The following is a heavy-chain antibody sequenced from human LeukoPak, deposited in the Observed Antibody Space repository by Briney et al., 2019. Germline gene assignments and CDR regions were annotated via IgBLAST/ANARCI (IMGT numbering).Heavy chain of an antibody. CDR1: GYTFTSYG. CDR3: ARGLDPQTYYDILTGYYPLYYFDY. Sequence: ASVKVSCKASGYTFTSYGISWVRQAPGQGLEWMGWISAYNGNTNYAQKLQGRVTMTTDTSTSTAYMELRSLRPDDTAVYYCARGLDPQTYYDILTGYYPLYYFDYWGQGTLVTVSS. J-gene: IGHJ4*02. V-gene: IGHV1-18*01. D-gene: IGHD3-9*01. CDR2: ISAYNGNT.